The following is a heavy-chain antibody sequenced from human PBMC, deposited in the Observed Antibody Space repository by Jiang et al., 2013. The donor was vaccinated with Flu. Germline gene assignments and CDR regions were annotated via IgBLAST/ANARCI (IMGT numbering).Heavy chain of an antibody. CDR1: VLVLPATG. D-gene: IGHD6-6*01. CDR2: IHPRDSQI. CDR3: ARLEQLWERHFDF. V-gene: IGHV5-51*01. Sequence: GAEVKKARETLKISWSGFWVLVLPATGSPGCARCPGKPRSGVGTIHPRDSQIKYSPSFQGQVTFSADKSITTAYLHWNSLKASDSAMYYCARLEQLWERHFDFWGQGTLVTVSS. J-gene: IGHJ4*02.